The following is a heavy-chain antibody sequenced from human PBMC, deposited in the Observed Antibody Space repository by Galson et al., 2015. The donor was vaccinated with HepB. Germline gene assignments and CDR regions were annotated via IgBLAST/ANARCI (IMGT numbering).Heavy chain of an antibody. CDR2: IRYDGNNK. CDR3: AHTYYDLWSGSD. J-gene: IGHJ4*02. V-gene: IGHV3-30*02. CDR1: GFTFSSYG. Sequence: SLRLSCAVSGFTFSSYGIHWVRQAPGKGLEWVAFIRYDGNNKYYGDAVKGRFTISRDNSKSTLYLQMNSLKPDDTAVYYCAHTYYDLWSGSDWGQGTLVAVSS. D-gene: IGHD3-3*01.